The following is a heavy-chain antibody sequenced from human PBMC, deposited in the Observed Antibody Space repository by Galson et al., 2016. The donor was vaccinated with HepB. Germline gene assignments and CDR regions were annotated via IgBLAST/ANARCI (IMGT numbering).Heavy chain of an antibody. CDR1: GFSFSGSW. Sequence: SLRLSCADSGFSFSGSWMSWVRQAPGKGLECVANINDHGGTKYYVDSVKGRFTISRDNAKSSLYLQMNSLRDDDTAVYYCVRDGGWYAWFDPWGQGTLVTVSS. J-gene: IGHJ5*02. CDR3: VRDGGWYAWFDP. V-gene: IGHV3-7*03. D-gene: IGHD6-19*01. CDR2: INDHGGTK.